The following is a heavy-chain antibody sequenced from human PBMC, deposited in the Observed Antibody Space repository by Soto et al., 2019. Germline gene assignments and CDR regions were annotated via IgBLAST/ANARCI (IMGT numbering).Heavy chain of an antibody. V-gene: IGHV3-23*01. J-gene: IGHJ4*02. CDR2: ISGSGGST. CDR3: AKLPEIVVVLAAGFDY. Sequence: EVQLLESGGGLVQPGGSLRLSCAASGFTFSSYAMSWVRQAPGKGLEWVSAISGSGGSTYYADSVKGRFTISRDNSKNTLYLQMNSLRAEDTAVYYCAKLPEIVVVLAAGFDYWGQGTLVTVSS. D-gene: IGHD2-2*01. CDR1: GFTFSSYA.